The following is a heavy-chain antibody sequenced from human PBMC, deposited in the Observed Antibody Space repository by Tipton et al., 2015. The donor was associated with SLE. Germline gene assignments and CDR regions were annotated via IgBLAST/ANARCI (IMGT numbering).Heavy chain of an antibody. CDR3: ARTSGNLPFDY. D-gene: IGHD1-26*01. CDR1: GGSISGYY. Sequence: GLVKPSETLSLSCSVFGGSISGYYWTWIRQPPGRGLEWIEYVYYNGDTSYSPALKSRVSLSLDTSRNQFSLKLNSVTAADTAVYYCARTSGNLPFDYWGQGNLVTVSS. CDR2: VYYNGDT. V-gene: IGHV4-59*08. J-gene: IGHJ4*02.